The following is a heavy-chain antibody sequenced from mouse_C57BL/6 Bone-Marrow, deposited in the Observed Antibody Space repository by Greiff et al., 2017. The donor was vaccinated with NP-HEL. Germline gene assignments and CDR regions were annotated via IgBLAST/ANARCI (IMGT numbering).Heavy chain of an antibody. Sequence: VQLQQPGAELVRPGSSVKLSCKASGYTFTSYWMDWVKQRPGQGLEWIGNIYPSDSETHYNQKFKDKATLTVDKSSSTAYMQRSSLTSEDSAVYYCARVYDYDGYWYFDVWGTGTTVTVSS. V-gene: IGHV1-61*01. CDR3: ARVYDYDGYWYFDV. CDR1: GYTFTSYW. D-gene: IGHD2-4*01. J-gene: IGHJ1*03. CDR2: IYPSDSET.